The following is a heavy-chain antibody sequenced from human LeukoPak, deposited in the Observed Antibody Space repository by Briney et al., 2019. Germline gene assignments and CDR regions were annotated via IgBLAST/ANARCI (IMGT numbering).Heavy chain of an antibody. CDR3: ARDATRYDFWSGPSFDY. V-gene: IGHV1-18*01. Sequence: ASVKVSCKASGYTFTSYGISWVRQAPGQGLDWMGWISAYNGNTNYAQKLQGRVTMTTDTSTSTAYMELRSLRSDDTAVYYCARDATRYDFWSGPSFDYWGQGTLVTVSS. J-gene: IGHJ4*02. D-gene: IGHD3-3*01. CDR1: GYTFTSYG. CDR2: ISAYNGNT.